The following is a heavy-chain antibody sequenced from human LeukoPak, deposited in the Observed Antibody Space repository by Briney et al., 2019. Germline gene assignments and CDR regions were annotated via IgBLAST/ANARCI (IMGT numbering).Heavy chain of an antibody. CDR1: GGSISSYY. Sequence: PSETLSLTCTVSGGSISSYYWSWIRQPPGKGLEWIGYIYYNGNSNYSPSLKSRVTISLDTSKNQFSLKLSSVTAADTAMYYCARRGSGLAWFDPWGQGTLVTVSS. J-gene: IGHJ5*02. CDR3: ARRGSGLAWFDP. D-gene: IGHD2-15*01. V-gene: IGHV4-59*08. CDR2: IYYNGNS.